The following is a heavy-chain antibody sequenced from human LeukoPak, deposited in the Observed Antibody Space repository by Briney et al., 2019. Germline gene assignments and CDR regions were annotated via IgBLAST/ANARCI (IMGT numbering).Heavy chain of an antibody. CDR1: GLTLDDYS. Sequence: AGSLRLSRSPSGLTLDDYSMQWVRQPPPRGVDWVAFISGDGGSTYYAHSVKDPFTLSRHNSKNPLYLQTNCLSSAGPGFYLPAKDITYSSGYITGLTDYWGQGTPVTASS. J-gene: IGHJ4*02. CDR3: AKDITYSSGYITGLTDY. V-gene: IGHV3-43*02. D-gene: IGHD3-22*01. CDR2: ISGDGGST.